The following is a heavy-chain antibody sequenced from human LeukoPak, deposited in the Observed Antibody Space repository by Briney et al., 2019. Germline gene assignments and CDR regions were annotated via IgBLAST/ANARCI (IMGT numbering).Heavy chain of an antibody. CDR1: GFTFSSYS. CDR2: ISSSSSYI. V-gene: IGHV3-21*01. Sequence: PGGSLRLSCAASGFTFSSYSMNWVRQAPGKGLEWVSSISSSSSYIYYADSVKGRFTISRDNAKNSLYLQMNSLRAEDTAVYYCARDDPLTLYSSSWYRPRVSSFRAFDYWGQGTLVTVSS. D-gene: IGHD6-13*01. CDR3: ARDDPLTLYSSSWYRPRVSSFRAFDY. J-gene: IGHJ4*02.